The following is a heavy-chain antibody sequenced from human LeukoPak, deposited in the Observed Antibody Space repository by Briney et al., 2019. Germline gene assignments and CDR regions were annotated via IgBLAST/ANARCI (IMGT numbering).Heavy chain of an antibody. Sequence: GGSLRLSCAASEFTFSSHAMIWVRQAPGKGLEWISSITSTSSDIFYTDSVKGRFTISRDTSKNTLYLQMNSLRAEDTAVYYCASWPGGWYGEDSWGQGTLVTVSS. CDR3: ASWPGGWYGEDS. J-gene: IGHJ4*02. CDR1: EFTFSSHA. D-gene: IGHD6-19*01. V-gene: IGHV3-21*04. CDR2: ITSTSSDI.